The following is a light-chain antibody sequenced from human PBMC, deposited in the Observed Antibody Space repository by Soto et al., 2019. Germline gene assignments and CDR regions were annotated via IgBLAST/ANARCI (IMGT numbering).Light chain of an antibody. CDR2: DVS. CDR3: SSYTTSRTLA. Sequence: QSVLTQPASVSGSPGQSITISCTGTSSDVGAYNYVSWYQQHPGKAPKVMIYDVSNRPSGVSNRFSASKSGNTASLTISGLQAEDEADYYCSSYTTSRTLAFGGGTKLTVL. V-gene: IGLV2-14*01. CDR1: SSDVGAYNY. J-gene: IGLJ2*01.